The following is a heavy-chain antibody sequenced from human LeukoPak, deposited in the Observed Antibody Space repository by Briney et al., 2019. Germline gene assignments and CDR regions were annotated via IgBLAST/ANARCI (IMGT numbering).Heavy chain of an antibody. J-gene: IGHJ5*02. D-gene: IGHD2-2*01. V-gene: IGHV4-59*01. CDR1: GGSISSYY. CDR3: ARVVAARLGNWFDP. Sequence: PSETLSLTCTVSGGSISSYYWSWIRQPPGKGLEWIGYIYYSGSTNYNPSLKSRVTISVDTSKNQFSLKLSSVTAADTAVYYCARVVAARLGNWFDPWGQGTLVTVSS. CDR2: IYYSGST.